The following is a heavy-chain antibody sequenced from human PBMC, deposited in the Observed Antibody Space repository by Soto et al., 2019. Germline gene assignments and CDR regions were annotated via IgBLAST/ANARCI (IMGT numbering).Heavy chain of an antibody. CDR3: ARDQGDILTGYYLDD. D-gene: IGHD3-9*01. J-gene: IGHJ4*02. CDR1: GFTFSSYA. Sequence: PGGSLRLSCAASGFTFSSYAMHWVRQAPGKGLEWVAVISYDGSNKYYADSVKGRFTISRDNSKNTLYLQMNSLRAEDTAVYYCARDQGDILTGYYLDDWGQGTLVTVSS. CDR2: ISYDGSNK. V-gene: IGHV3-30-3*01.